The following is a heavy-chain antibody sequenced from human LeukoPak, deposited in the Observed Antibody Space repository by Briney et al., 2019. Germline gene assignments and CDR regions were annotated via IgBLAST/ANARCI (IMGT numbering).Heavy chain of an antibody. D-gene: IGHD3-3*01. Sequence: PGGSLRLSCAASGFTFSSYEMNWVRQAPGKGLEWVSYISSSGSTIYYADSVKGRFTISRDNAKNSLYLQMNSLRAEDTAVYYCAKRLFPGITIFGEPDEAFDIWGQGTMVTVSS. CDR3: AKRLFPGITIFGEPDEAFDI. J-gene: IGHJ3*02. V-gene: IGHV3-48*03. CDR1: GFTFSSYE. CDR2: ISSSGSTI.